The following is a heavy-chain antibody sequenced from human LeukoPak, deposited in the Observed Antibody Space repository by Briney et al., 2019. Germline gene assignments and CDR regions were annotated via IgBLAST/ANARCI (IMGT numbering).Heavy chain of an antibody. D-gene: IGHD3-9*01. CDR2: IYYSGST. CDR1: GGSISSGSYY. Sequence: SQTLSLTCTVSGGSISSGSYYWRWIRQPPGKGLEWIGYIYYSGSTNYNPSLKSRVTISVDTSKNQFSLKLSSVTAADTAVYYCARVVGLRYFDWALYYYYYYMDVWGKGTTVTVSS. V-gene: IGHV4-61*01. CDR3: ARVVGLRYFDWALYYYYYYMDV. J-gene: IGHJ6*03.